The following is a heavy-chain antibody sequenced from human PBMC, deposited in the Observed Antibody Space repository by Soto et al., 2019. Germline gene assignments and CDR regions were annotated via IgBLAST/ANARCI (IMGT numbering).Heavy chain of an antibody. V-gene: IGHV3-23*01. D-gene: IGHD4-17*01. CDR1: GFTFSSYA. Sequence: EVQVLESGGGLVQPGGSLRLSCAASGFTFSSYAMSWVRQAPGQGLEWVSAISGSGSNPYYADSVKGRFTISRDHPKNTLYLQMNSLRAEDTALYYRAKTASMTNPDGFDQWGQGTLVTVSS. J-gene: IGHJ4*02. CDR2: ISGSGSNP. CDR3: AKTASMTNPDGFDQ.